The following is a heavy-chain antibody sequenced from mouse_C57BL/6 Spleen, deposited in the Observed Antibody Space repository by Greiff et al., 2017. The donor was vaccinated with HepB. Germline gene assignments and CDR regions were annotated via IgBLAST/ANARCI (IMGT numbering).Heavy chain of an antibody. CDR1: GYSFTSYY. CDR2: IYPGSGNT. J-gene: IGHJ3*01. Sequence: VQLQQSGPELVKPGASVKISCKASGYSFTSYYIHWVKQRPGQGLEWIGWIYPGSGNTKYNEKFKGKATLTADTSSSTAYMQLSSRTSEDSAVYYCARDSYGNYVGFAYWGQGTLVTVSA. D-gene: IGHD2-1*01. CDR3: ARDSYGNYVGFAY. V-gene: IGHV1-66*01.